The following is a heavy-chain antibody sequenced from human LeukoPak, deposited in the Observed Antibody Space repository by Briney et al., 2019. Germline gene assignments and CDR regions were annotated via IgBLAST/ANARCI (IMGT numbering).Heavy chain of an antibody. J-gene: IGHJ4*02. CDR1: GFTFSSYG. D-gene: IGHD3-10*01. Sequence: GRSLRLSCAASGFTFSSYGMHWVRQAPGKGLEWVAVIWYDGSNKYYADSVKGRFTISRDNSKNTLYLQMNSLRAEDTAVYYCARDRTLYGSGSYLGYWGQGTLVTVSS. CDR3: ARDRTLYGSGSYLGY. V-gene: IGHV3-33*01. CDR2: IWYDGSNK.